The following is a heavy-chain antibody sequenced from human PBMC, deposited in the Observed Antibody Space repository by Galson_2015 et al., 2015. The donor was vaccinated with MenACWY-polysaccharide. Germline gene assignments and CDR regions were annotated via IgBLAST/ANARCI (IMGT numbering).Heavy chain of an antibody. CDR1: GFTFSNFW. CDR2: TKQDGSEK. CDR3: ARERWVRGVFFDQ. V-gene: IGHV3-7*01. Sequence: SLRLSCAASGFTFSNFWMSWVRQAPGKELEWVASTKQDGSEKYLVDSVKGRFTISRDNAENSLFPQMNSLRAEDTAVYYCARERWVRGVFFDQWGQGTLVTVSS. D-gene: IGHD3-10*01. J-gene: IGHJ4*02.